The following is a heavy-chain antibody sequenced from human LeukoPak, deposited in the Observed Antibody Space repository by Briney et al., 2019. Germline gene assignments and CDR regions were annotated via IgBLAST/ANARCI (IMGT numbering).Heavy chain of an antibody. V-gene: IGHV4-34*01. D-gene: IGHD5-18*01. CDR2: INHSGST. J-gene: IGHJ4*02. CDR1: GGSFSGYY. Sequence: PSETLSLTCAVYGGSFSGYYWSWIRQPPGKGLEWIGEINHSGSTNYNPSLKSRVTISVDTSKNQFSLKLSSVTAADTVVYYCARAGGYSYGQIDYWGQGTLVTVSS. CDR3: ARAGGYSYGQIDY.